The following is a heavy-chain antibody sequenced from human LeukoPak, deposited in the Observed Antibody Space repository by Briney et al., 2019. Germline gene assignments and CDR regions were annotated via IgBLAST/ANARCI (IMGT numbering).Heavy chain of an antibody. Sequence: GESLKISCKGSGYSFTSYWIGWVRQMPGKGLEGMGSIYPDDSDTRYSPSFQGQVTISADKSISTAYLQWSSLKASDTAMYCCARVSYCRGGSCYVYNWFDTWGQGTLVTVSS. J-gene: IGHJ5*02. CDR2: IYPDDSDT. D-gene: IGHD2-15*01. CDR3: ARVSYCRGGSCYVYNWFDT. V-gene: IGHV5-51*01. CDR1: GYSFTSYW.